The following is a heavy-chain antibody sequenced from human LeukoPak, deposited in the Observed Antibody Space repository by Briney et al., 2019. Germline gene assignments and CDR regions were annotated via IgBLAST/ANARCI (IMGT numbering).Heavy chain of an antibody. CDR2: IYNSGST. J-gene: IGHJ5*02. Sequence: SETLSLTCTISGGSISTSTYYWAWIRQPPGKGLEWIGSIYNSGSTYYNPSLRSRVTISVDTSKNQFSLKLSSVTAADTAVFYCARVRDGDYGYIGFDPWGQGTLVTVSS. CDR1: GGSISTSTYY. CDR3: ARVRDGDYGYIGFDP. V-gene: IGHV4-39*07. D-gene: IGHD4-17*01.